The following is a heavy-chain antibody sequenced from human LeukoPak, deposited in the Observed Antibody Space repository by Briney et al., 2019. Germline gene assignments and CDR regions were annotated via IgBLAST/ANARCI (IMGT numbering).Heavy chain of an antibody. CDR2: FDPEDGET. J-gene: IGHJ4*02. V-gene: IGHV1-24*01. D-gene: IGHD3-22*01. CDR3: ATMRGYYYDSSGYYYS. Sequence: ASVKVSCKVSGYTLTELSMHWVRQAPGKGLEWMGGFDPEDGETIYAQKFQGRVTMTEDTSTDTAYMELSSLRFEDTAVYYCATMRGYYYDSSGYYYSWGQGTLVTVSS. CDR1: GYTLTELS.